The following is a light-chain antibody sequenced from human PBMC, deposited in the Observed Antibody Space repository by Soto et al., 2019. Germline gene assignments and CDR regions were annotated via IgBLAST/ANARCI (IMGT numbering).Light chain of an antibody. J-gene: IGLJ2*01. CDR2: DNN. CDR1: SSNIGAGSD. CDR3: QSYDGSLKL. Sequence: QSVLTQPLSVSGAPGQRVTISCTWSSSNIGAGSDVHWYQQFPGTAPKLLIYDNNNRPSGVPDRFSGSKAGTSASLAITGLQAEDEADYYCQSYDGSLKLFGGGTKLTVL. V-gene: IGLV1-40*01.